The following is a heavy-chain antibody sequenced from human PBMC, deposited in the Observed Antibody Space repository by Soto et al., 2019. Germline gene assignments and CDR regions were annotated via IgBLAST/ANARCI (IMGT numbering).Heavy chain of an antibody. CDR3: ARDLNCSGGSCRAPVFDY. Sequence: GASVKVSCKASGYTFTSYGISWVRQAPGQGLEWMGWISAYNGNTNYAQKLQGRVTMTTDTSTSTAYIELRSLRSDDTAVYYCARDLNCSGGSCRAPVFDYWGQGTLVTVSS. CDR2: ISAYNGNT. V-gene: IGHV1-18*01. D-gene: IGHD2-15*01. CDR1: GYTFTSYG. J-gene: IGHJ4*02.